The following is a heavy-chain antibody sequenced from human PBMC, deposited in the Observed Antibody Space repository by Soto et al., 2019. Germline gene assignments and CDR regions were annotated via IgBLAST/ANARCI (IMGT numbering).Heavy chain of an antibody. CDR3: AHRQRTVYFDY. D-gene: IGHD4-17*01. CDR2: IYWDDDK. V-gene: IGHV2-5*02. J-gene: IGHJ4*02. Sequence: QITLKESGPTLVKPTQTLTLTCTFSGFSLSTRGVGVGWIRQPPGKALEWLALIYWDDDKRYSPSLKSRLTITEDTSKNQVVLTMTNMDPVDTATYYCAHRQRTVYFDYWGQGTLVTVSS. CDR1: GFSLSTRGVG.